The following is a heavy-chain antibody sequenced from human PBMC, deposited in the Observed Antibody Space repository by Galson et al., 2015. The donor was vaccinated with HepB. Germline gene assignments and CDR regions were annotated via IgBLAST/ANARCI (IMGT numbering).Heavy chain of an antibody. V-gene: IGHV3-11*01. J-gene: IGHJ3*02. CDR3: ARVLRITMIVVVRSTDAFDI. D-gene: IGHD3-22*01. CDR2: ISSSGSTI. Sequence: SLRLSCAASGFTFSDYYMSWIRQAPGKGLEWVSYISSSGSTIYYADSVKGRFTISRDNAKNSLYLQMNSLRAEDTAVYYCARVLRITMIVVVRSTDAFDIWGQGTMVTVSS. CDR1: GFTFSDYY.